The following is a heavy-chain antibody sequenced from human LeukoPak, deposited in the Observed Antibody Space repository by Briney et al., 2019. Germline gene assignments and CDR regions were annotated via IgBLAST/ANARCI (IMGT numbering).Heavy chain of an antibody. CDR2: ISSSSSTI. D-gene: IGHD6-19*01. Sequence: GGSLRLSCAASGFTFSSYSMNWVRQAPGKGLEWVSYISSSSSTIYYADSVKGRFTISRDNAKNSLYLQMNSLRAEDTAVYYCATHLPGYSSDLFDYWGQGTLVTVSS. V-gene: IGHV3-48*01. J-gene: IGHJ4*02. CDR1: GFTFSSYS. CDR3: ATHLPGYSSDLFDY.